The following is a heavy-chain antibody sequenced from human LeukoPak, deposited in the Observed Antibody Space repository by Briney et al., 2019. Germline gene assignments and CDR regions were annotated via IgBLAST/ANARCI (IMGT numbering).Heavy chain of an antibody. V-gene: IGHV3-33*01. CDR1: GFTFSSHG. D-gene: IGHD3-22*01. CDR2: IWYDGSDK. Sequence: GGSLRLSCAASGFTFSSHGMHWVRQAPGKGLEWVALIWYDGSDKYYEDSVKGRFTISRDNSKNTLYLQVNILRTEDTAVYYCARDITDDSSAYPDYWGQGTLVTVSS. CDR3: ARDITDDSSAYPDY. J-gene: IGHJ4*02.